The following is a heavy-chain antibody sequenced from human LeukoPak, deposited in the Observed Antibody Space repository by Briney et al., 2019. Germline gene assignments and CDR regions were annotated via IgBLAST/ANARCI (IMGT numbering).Heavy chain of an antibody. J-gene: IGHJ6*02. CDR2: ISYDGSNK. CDR1: GFTFSSYG. V-gene: IGHV3-30*18. D-gene: IGHD3-10*01. Sequence: GGSLRLSCAASGFTFSSYGMHWVRQAPGKGLEWVAVISYDGSNKYYADSVKGRFTISRDNSKNTLYLQMNSLRAEDTAVYYCAKDRYGSGSYYVYYYGMDVWGQGTTVTVSS. CDR3: AKDRYGSGSYYVYYYGMDV.